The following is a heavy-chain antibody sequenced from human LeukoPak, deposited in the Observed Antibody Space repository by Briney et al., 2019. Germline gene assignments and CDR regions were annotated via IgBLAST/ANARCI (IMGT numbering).Heavy chain of an antibody. J-gene: IGHJ4*02. V-gene: IGHV3-33*08. Sequence: GGSLRLSCAASGFTFSSYVMHWVRQAPGKGLEWVALILFDGGYIYYADSVKGRFTISRDNSKNTLYLQMSSLRAEDTAVYYCARDYYGDNGCIDYWGQGTLVTVSS. D-gene: IGHD4-17*01. CDR3: ARDYYGDNGCIDY. CDR1: GFTFSSYV. CDR2: ILFDGGYI.